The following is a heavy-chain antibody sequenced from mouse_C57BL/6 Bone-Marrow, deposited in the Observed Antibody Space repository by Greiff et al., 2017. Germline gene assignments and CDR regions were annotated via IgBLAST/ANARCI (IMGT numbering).Heavy chain of an antibody. J-gene: IGHJ1*03. Sequence: QVQLQQPGAELVKPGASVKVSCKASGYTFTSYWMHWVKQRPGPGLEWIGRIHPSDSDTNYNQKFKGKATLTVDKSSSTAYMQLSSLTSEYSAVYYCSMFVTTVVAPALDVWVTGTTVTVSS. CDR1: GYTFTSYW. CDR3: SMFVTTVVAPALDV. D-gene: IGHD1-1*01. CDR2: IHPSDSDT. V-gene: IGHV1-74*01.